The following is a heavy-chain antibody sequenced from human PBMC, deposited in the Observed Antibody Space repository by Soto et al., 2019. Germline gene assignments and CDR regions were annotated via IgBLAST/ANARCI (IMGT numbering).Heavy chain of an antibody. CDR1: GFTFSSYA. J-gene: IGHJ4*02. CDR3: AKDAPGGVVGADPFDY. V-gene: IGHV3-23*01. D-gene: IGHD1-26*01. CDR2: ISGTGGST. Sequence: EVQLLESGGGVVQPGGSLRVSCGASGFTFSSYAMSWVRQAQGKGLEWVSGISGTGGSTYYADSVKGRFTISRDNSKNTVYLQMNSLRAEDMALYYCAKDAPGGVVGADPFDYWGQGTLVTVSS.